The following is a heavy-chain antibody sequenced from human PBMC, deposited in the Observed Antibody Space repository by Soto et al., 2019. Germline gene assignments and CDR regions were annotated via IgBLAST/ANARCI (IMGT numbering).Heavy chain of an antibody. CDR3: ARDCRTSGGSCYELDY. CDR1: GFTFSSYG. Sequence: GGSLRLSCAASGFTFSSYGMHWVRQAPGKGLEWVAVIWYDGSNKYYADSVKGRFTISRDNSKNTLYLQMNSLRAEDTAVYYCARDCRTSGGSCYELDYWGQGTLVTVSS. D-gene: IGHD2-15*01. J-gene: IGHJ4*02. CDR2: IWYDGSNK. V-gene: IGHV3-33*01.